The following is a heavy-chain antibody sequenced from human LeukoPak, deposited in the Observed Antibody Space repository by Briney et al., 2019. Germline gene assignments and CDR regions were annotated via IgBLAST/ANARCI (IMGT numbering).Heavy chain of an antibody. CDR2: IWYDGSNK. D-gene: IGHD3-3*01. CDR1: GFTFSSYG. J-gene: IGHJ4*02. Sequence: GGSLRLSCAASGFTFSSYGMHWVRQAPGEGLEWVAVIWYDGSNKYYADSVKGRFTISRDNSKNTLYLQMNSLRAEDTAVYYCARGPNFIEWWGQGTLVTVSS. CDR3: ARGPNFIEW. V-gene: IGHV3-33*08.